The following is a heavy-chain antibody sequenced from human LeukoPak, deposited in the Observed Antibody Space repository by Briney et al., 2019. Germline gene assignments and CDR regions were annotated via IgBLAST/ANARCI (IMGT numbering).Heavy chain of an antibody. V-gene: IGHV3-13*01. D-gene: IGHD1-26*01. J-gene: IGHJ4*02. CDR1: GFTFSSYD. CDR2: IGTAGDT. Sequence: GGSLRLSCAAPGFTFSSYDMHWVRQATGKGLEWVSAIGTAGDTYYPGSVKGRFTISRENAKNTLYLQMNSLRAEDTAVYYCAKSRGSKQTTYFDYWGQGTLVTVSS. CDR3: AKSRGSKQTTYFDY.